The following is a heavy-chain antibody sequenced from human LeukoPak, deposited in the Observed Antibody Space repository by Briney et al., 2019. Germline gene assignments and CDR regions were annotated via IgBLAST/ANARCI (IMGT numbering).Heavy chain of an antibody. J-gene: IGHJ4*02. CDR3: AREGPYSSGWDLDY. V-gene: IGHV1-69*01. CDR2: IIPIFGTA. D-gene: IGHD6-19*01. CDR1: GGTFSSYA. Sequence: ASVKVSCKASGGTFSSYAISWVRQAPGQGREWMGGIIPIFGTANYAQKFQGRVTITADESTSTAYMELSGLRSEDTAVYYCAREGPYSSGWDLDYWGQGTLVTVSS.